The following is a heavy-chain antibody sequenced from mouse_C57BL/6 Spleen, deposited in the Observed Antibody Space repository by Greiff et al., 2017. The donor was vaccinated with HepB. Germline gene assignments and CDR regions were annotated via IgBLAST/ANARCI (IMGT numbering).Heavy chain of an antibody. D-gene: IGHD1-1*01. CDR1: GYTFTSYW. J-gene: IGHJ2*01. V-gene: IGHV1-64*01. Sequence: QVQLQQPGAELVKPGASVKLSCKASGYTFTSYWMHWVKQRPGQGLEWIGMIHPNSGSTNYNEKFKSKATLTVDKSSSTAYMQLSSLTSEDSAVYYCARHGSSYGYFDYWGQGTTLTVSS. CDR2: IHPNSGST. CDR3: ARHGSSYGYFDY.